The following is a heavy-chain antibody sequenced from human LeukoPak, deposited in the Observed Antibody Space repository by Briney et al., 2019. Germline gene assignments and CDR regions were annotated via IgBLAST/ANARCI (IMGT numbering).Heavy chain of an antibody. Sequence: PGRSLRLSCAASGFTFSTFSMHWVRQAPGKGPEWVAVISYDGNNQYYADSVKGRFTISRDNSKNTVYLQMNNLRTEDTSVYYCATLLYRSGFTYWYFDLWGRGTLVTVSS. V-gene: IGHV3-30-3*01. CDR3: ATLLYRSGFTYWYFDL. CDR2: ISYDGNNQ. J-gene: IGHJ2*01. CDR1: GFTFSTFS. D-gene: IGHD6-19*01.